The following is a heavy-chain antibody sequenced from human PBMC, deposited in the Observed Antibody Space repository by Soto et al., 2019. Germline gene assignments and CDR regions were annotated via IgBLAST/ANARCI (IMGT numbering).Heavy chain of an antibody. J-gene: IGHJ6*02. Sequence: ASVKVSCKASGYTFTAYYMNWVRQAPGQGLEWMGWINPASGDTKYNQKFQGRVTVTRDASISTAYMEVSSLTSDDTALYYCARDRPMDVWGQGTAVTVS. CDR3: ARDRPMDV. V-gene: IGHV1-2*02. CDR1: GYTFTAYY. CDR2: INPASGDT.